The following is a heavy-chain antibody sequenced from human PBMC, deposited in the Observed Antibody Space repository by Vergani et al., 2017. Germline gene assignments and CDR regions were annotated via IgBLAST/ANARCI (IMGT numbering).Heavy chain of an antibody. CDR2: ISSSSSYI. V-gene: IGHV3-21*01. CDR3: ARDRYSSGLYWFDP. CDR1: GFTFSSYS. Sequence: EVQLVESGGGLVKPGGSLRLSCAASGFTFSSYSMNWVRQAPGKGLEWVTTISSSSSYIYYADSVKGRFTISRDNAKNSLYLQMNSLRAEDTAVYYCARDRYSSGLYWFDPWGQGTLVTVSS. J-gene: IGHJ5*02. D-gene: IGHD6-19*01.